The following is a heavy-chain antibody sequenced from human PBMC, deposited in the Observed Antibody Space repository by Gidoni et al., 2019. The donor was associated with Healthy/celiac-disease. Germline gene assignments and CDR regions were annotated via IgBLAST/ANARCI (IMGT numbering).Heavy chain of an antibody. CDR3: ARGTYYYGSGSYRN. V-gene: IGHV4-59*01. CDR2: IYYSGST. J-gene: IGHJ4*01. Sequence: QVQLQDSGPGLVKPEENLSPTCTGSGSPSRSYYWRWIRQPPGKGLEWIGYIYYSGSTNYNPSLKSRVTISVDTSKNKFSLKLSSVTAADTAVYYCARGTYYYGSGSYRNWGHGTLVTVSS. D-gene: IGHD3-10*01. CDR1: GSPSRSYY.